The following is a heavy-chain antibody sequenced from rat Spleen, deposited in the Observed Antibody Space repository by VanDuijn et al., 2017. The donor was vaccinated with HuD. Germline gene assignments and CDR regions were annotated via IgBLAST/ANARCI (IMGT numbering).Heavy chain of an antibody. CDR3: ARDNRESYAHFDH. J-gene: IGHJ2*01. D-gene: IGHD1-12*01. Sequence: QVQLKESGPGLVQPSQTLSLTCTVSGFSLTSYHVSWVRQPPGKGLEWMGVIWSGGSTAYNSLLKSRLSITKDISGSQVFLKMNSLQTEDTATYDCARDNRESYAHFDHWGQGVMVTVSS. CDR2: IWSGGST. CDR1: GFSLTSYH. V-gene: IGHV2-43*01.